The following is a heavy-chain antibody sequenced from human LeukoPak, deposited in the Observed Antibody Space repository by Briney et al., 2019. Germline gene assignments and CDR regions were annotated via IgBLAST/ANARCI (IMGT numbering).Heavy chain of an antibody. CDR3: ASLLWFRELSGYFDY. CDR2: IYYSGST. Sequence: SETLSLTCTVSGGSISSYYWSWIRQPPGKGLEWIGYIYYSGSTNYNPSLKSRATISVDTSKNQFSLKLSSVTAADTAVYYCASLLWFRELSGYFDYWGQGTLVTVSS. J-gene: IGHJ4*02. D-gene: IGHD3-10*01. V-gene: IGHV4-59*01. CDR1: GGSISSYY.